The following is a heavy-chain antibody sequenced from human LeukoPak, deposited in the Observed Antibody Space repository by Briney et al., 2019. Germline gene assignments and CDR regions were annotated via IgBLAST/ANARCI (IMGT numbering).Heavy chain of an antibody. CDR2: ISGNGGST. J-gene: IGHJ4*02. V-gene: IGHV3-23*01. CDR3: ARDGSVAVAGTPTDY. CDR1: GFTFSNYA. Sequence: RPGGSLRLSCAASGFTFSNYAMSWVRRAPGKGLEWVSTISGNGGSTYYADSVKGRFTISRDNSKNSLYLQMNSLRAEDTAIYYCARDGSVAVAGTPTDYWGQGILVTVSS. D-gene: IGHD6-19*01.